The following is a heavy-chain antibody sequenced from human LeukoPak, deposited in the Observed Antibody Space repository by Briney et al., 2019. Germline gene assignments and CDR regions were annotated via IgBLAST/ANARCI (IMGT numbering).Heavy chain of an antibody. V-gene: IGHV3-74*01. CDR2: INSNGGTT. CDR3: VRDQGRYFFDY. Sequence: PGGSLRLSCAASGFTFGPFWMHWVRQAPGKGLVWVSRINSNGGTTYYADSVKGRFTISRDNAKNLVYLQMTTLTAEDTAVYYCVRDQGRYFFDYWGQGTLVTVSS. CDR1: GFTFGPFW. J-gene: IGHJ4*02.